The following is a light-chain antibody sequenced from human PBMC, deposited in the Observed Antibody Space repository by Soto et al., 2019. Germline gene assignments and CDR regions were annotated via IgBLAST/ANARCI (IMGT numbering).Light chain of an antibody. Sequence: DIQMTQSPSSLSASVGDRVTITCRASQSISSYLNWYQQKPGKAPKLLIYAASSLQSGVPSRFSGSGSGTDFTLTISSLQPEDYATYFCQQSYSTPITFGQGTRRES. V-gene: IGKV1-39*01. CDR2: AAS. J-gene: IGKJ5*01. CDR3: QQSYSTPIT. CDR1: QSISSY.